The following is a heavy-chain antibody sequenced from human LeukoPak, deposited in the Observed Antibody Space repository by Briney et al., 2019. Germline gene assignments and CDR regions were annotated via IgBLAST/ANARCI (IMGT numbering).Heavy chain of an antibody. V-gene: IGHV5-51*01. CDR2: IYPGDSDT. CDR1: GYRFTTYW. J-gene: IGHJ4*02. Sequence: GESLKISFQGSGYRFTTYWIGWVRQMPGKGLERMGTIYPGDSDTRYSPSFQGQVTISADKSISTAYLQWSSLKASDTAMYYCARGQSPFDYWGQGTLVTVSS. CDR3: ARGQSPFDY.